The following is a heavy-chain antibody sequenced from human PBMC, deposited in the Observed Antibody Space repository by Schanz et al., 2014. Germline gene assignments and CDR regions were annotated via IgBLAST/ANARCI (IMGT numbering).Heavy chain of an antibody. CDR3: AKGMGYCSGGTCYDYYYYGLDV. D-gene: IGHD2-15*01. Sequence: EVQLVESGGGLVQPGGSLRLSCAASGFTFSSYAMSWVRQAPGKGLEWVSSISHSGGSKYYADSVKGRFTISRDNSENTLYLQMNSLSADDTAVFYCAKGMGYCSGGTCYDYYYYGLDVWGQGTMVTVSS. J-gene: IGHJ3*01. V-gene: IGHV3-23*04. CDR2: ISHSGGSK. CDR1: GFTFSSYA.